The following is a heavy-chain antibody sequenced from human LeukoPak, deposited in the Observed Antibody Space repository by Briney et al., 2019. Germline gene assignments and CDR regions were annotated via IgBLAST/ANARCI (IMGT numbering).Heavy chain of an antibody. V-gene: IGHV4-59*01. Sequence: SETLSLTCTVSGGSISSYYWSWIRQPPGKGLEWIGYIYYSGSTNYNPSLKSRVTISVDTSKNHFFLKLSSVSAADTAVYYCARGGAYYDSSGSDYWGQGTLVTVSS. CDR2: IYYSGST. CDR3: ARGGAYYDSSGSDY. D-gene: IGHD3-22*01. J-gene: IGHJ4*02. CDR1: GGSISSYY.